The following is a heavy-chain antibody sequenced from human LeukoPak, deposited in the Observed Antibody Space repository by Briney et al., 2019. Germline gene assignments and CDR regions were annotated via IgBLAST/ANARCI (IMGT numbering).Heavy chain of an antibody. D-gene: IGHD3-10*01. J-gene: IGHJ4*02. CDR3: SREALNYYGSGNFFDY. Sequence: SQTLSLTCAISGASVSSNSAAWNWIRQSPSRGLEWLGRTYYRSKWYNDYAVSVKSRITINPDTSKNQFPLQLNSVTPEDTAVYYCSREALNYYGSGNFFDYWGQGTLVTVSS. CDR1: GASVSSNSAA. V-gene: IGHV6-1*01. CDR2: TYYRSKWYN.